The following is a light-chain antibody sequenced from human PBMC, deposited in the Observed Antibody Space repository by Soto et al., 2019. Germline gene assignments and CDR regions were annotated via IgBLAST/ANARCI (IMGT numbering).Light chain of an antibody. V-gene: IGKV1-5*01. Sequence: DIQMTQSPSPLSSSVGDRVTITCRASQSISGWLAWYQQKPGTAPKLLIYEASNLESGVPSRFSGSGSGTEFTLTISSLQPDDFATYYCQQYDSDWTFGQGTKVDIK. CDR2: EAS. CDR3: QQYDSDWT. CDR1: QSISGW. J-gene: IGKJ1*01.